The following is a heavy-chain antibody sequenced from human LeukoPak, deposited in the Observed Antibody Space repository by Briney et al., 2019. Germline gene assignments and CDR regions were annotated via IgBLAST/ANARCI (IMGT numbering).Heavy chain of an antibody. V-gene: IGHV1-69*05. CDR1: GGTFSSYA. J-gene: IGHJ4*02. CDR3: ASGEGSIAAR. Sequence: SVKVSCKASGGTFSSYAISLVRQAPGQGLEWMGRIIPIFGTANYAQKFQGRVTITTDESTSTAYMELSSLRSEDTAVYYCASGEGSIAARWGQGTLVTVSS. D-gene: IGHD6-6*01. CDR2: IIPIFGTA.